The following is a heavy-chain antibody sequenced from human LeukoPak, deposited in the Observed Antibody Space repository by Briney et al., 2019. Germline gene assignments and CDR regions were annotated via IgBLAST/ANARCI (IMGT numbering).Heavy chain of an antibody. J-gene: IGHJ4*02. V-gene: IGHV5-51*01. CDR2: IYPGDSGT. Sequence: HGESLKISCKGSGYSLTSYWIGWVRQMPGKGLEWMGIIYPGDSGTRYSPSFQGQVTISADKSISTAYLQWSSLKASDTAMYYCASARPAFGEEGDYWGQGTLVTVSS. CDR1: GYSLTSYW. D-gene: IGHD3-10*01. CDR3: ASARPAFGEEGDY.